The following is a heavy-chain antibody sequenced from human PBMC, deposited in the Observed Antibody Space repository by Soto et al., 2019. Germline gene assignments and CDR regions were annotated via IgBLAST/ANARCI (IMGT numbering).Heavy chain of an antibody. CDR2: TLYSGRT. Sequence: QVQLQESGPGLVKPSGTLSLTCAVSGASISSGWWTWVRQPPGKGLEWIGETLYSGRTNYNSSLNSRVTISIDKSKQQFSLNLSSVTAADTAVYYCSSRVTDAPTWGQGTLVTVSS. V-gene: IGHV4-4*02. CDR1: GASISSGW. D-gene: IGHD3-10*01. CDR3: SSRVTDAPT. J-gene: IGHJ5*02.